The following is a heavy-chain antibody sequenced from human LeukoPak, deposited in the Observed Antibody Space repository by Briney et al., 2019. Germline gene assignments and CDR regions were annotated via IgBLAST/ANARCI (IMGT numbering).Heavy chain of an antibody. CDR3: VKEYGDYPNNWFDP. D-gene: IGHD4-17*01. V-gene: IGHV3-53*01. J-gene: IGHJ5*02. CDR2: IFSST. Sequence: GGSLRLSCTVSGFTVSSNSMSWVRQAPGKGLEWVSFIFSSTHYSGSVKGRFTISRDNSKNTLYLQMNSLRAEDTAIYYCVKEYGDYPNNWFDPWGQGTLVTVSS. CDR1: GFTVSSNS.